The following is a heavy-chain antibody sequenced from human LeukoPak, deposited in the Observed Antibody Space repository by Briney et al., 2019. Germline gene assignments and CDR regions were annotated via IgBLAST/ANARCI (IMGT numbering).Heavy chain of an antibody. CDR2: IYSSGTT. CDR3: ARERGTTVVRWDY. V-gene: IGHV4-61*02. D-gene: IGHD4-23*01. Sequence: PSQTLSLTCTVSGGSISSGTYYWSWIRQPAGKGLEWIGRIYSSGTTNYNPSLKRRVTLSLDTSKNQFSLRLSSVTAADTAVYYCARERGTTVVRWDYWGQGTQVTVSS. J-gene: IGHJ4*02. CDR1: GGSISSGTYY.